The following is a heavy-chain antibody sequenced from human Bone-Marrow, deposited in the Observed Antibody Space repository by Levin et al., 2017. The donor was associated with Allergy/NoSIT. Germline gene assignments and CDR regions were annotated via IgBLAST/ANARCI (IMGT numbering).Heavy chain of an antibody. CDR3: ARSIGTYYDFWSGRADY. J-gene: IGHJ4*02. Sequence: GGSLRLSCKGSGYSFTSYWIGWVRQMPGKGLEWMGIIYPGDSDTRYSPSFQGQVTIPADKSISTAYLQWSSLKASDTAMYYCARSIGTYYDFWSGRADYWGQGTLVTVSS. V-gene: IGHV5-51*01. CDR1: GYSFTSYW. CDR2: IYPGDSDT. D-gene: IGHD3-3*01.